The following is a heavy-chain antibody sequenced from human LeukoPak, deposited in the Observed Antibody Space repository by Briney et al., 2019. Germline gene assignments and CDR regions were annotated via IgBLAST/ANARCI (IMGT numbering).Heavy chain of an antibody. CDR2: IPYDGSDK. V-gene: IGHV3-30*02. CDR3: AKDRSPSNWNYYFDS. Sequence: GGSLRLSCAASGFTFSSCGMHWVRQAPGKGLEWVAFIPYDGSDKHYADSVKGRFTISRDNSKNTLYLQMNSLRLEDTAVYYCAKDRSPSNWNYYFDSWGQGTLVTVSS. D-gene: IGHD1-7*01. J-gene: IGHJ4*02. CDR1: GFTFSSCG.